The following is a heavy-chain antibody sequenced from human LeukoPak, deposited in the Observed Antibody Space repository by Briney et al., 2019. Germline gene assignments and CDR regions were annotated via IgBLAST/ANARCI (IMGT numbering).Heavy chain of an antibody. CDR2: IIPILGIA. D-gene: IGHD3-10*01. V-gene: IGHV1-69*02. Sequence: TVKVSCKASGGTFSSYTISWVRQAPGQGLEWMGRIIPILGIANYAQKFQGRVTITADKSTSTAYMELSSLRSEDTAVYYCAIRYGSGSSYFDYWGQGTLVTVSS. CDR1: GGTFSSYT. J-gene: IGHJ4*02. CDR3: AIRYGSGSSYFDY.